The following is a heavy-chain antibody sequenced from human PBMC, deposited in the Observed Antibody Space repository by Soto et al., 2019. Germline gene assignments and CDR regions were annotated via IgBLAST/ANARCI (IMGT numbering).Heavy chain of an antibody. CDR2: MNPNSGNT. V-gene: IGHV1-8*01. D-gene: IGHD4-17*01. CDR3: ASRRSRLTT. J-gene: IGHJ5*02. Sequence: QVQLVQSGAEVKKPGASVKVSCKASGYTFTSYDINWVRQATGQGLEWMGWMNPNSGNTGYAQKFQGRVTMTRNTAICTAYMERSSLRSEDTDLYYRASRRSRLTTWGQGTLVTVSS. CDR1: GYTFTSYD.